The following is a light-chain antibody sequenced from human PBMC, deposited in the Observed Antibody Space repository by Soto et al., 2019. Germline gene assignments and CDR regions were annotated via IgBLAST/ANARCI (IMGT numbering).Light chain of an antibody. CDR2: SAS. CDR3: QQSFSVPIT. Sequence: DIQMTQSPSSLSASVGDRVTITCRASQSIAGYLSWYQQRPGKAPKFLIYSASSLQRGVPSRFRGSGSVTDFSLTINGLQPEYFATYFCQQSFSVPITFGQGTRLEIK. CDR1: QSIAGY. V-gene: IGKV1-39*01. J-gene: IGKJ5*01.